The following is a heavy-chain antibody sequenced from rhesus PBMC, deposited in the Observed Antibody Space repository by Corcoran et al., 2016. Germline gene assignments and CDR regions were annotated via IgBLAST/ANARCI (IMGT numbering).Heavy chain of an antibody. Sequence: QVQLQESGPGLVKPLETLSLTCAVSGGSISSNFWSGIRQPPGKGLEWIGYIYGSGSSPHYNPSLTSRVTLSVDTSKNQFSLKLSSVTVADTAVYYCVRGGSGSFDYWGQGVLVTVSS. CDR3: VRGGSGSFDY. V-gene: IGHV4S11*01. J-gene: IGHJ4*01. D-gene: IGHD6-25*01. CDR1: GGSISSNF. CDR2: IYGSGSSP.